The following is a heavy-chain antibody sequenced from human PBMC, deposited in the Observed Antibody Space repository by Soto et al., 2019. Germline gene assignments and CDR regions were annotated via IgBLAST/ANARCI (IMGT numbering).Heavy chain of an antibody. D-gene: IGHD1-1*01. CDR2: ISSSSSSTI. J-gene: IGHJ4*02. CDR1: GFSFSSYS. V-gene: IGHV3-48*02. CDR3: ARDWNRDYFDY. Sequence: PGGSLRLACAASGFSFSSYSMNWVRQAPGKGLEWVSYISSSSSSTIYYADSVKGRFTISRDNAKNSLYLQMNSLRDEDTAVYYCARDWNRDYFDYWGQGTLVTVSS.